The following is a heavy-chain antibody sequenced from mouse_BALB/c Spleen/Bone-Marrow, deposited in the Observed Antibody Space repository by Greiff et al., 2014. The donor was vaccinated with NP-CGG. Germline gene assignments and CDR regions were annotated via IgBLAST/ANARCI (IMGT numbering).Heavy chain of an antibody. J-gene: IGHJ4*01. V-gene: IGHV2-9*02. CDR2: LWADGST. CDR3: ARITTATGAMDY. Sequence: VMLVESGPGLVAPSQSLSITCTVSGFSLTTDGVHWVRQPPGKGLEWLGVLWADGSTNYNSALMSRLSISKDNSKSQVFLKMNSLQTDDTAMYYCARITTATGAMDYWGQGTSVTVSS. D-gene: IGHD1-2*01. CDR1: GFSLTTDG.